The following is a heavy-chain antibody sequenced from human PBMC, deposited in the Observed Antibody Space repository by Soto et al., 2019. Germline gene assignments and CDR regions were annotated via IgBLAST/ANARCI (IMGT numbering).Heavy chain of an antibody. V-gene: IGHV3-23*01. Sequence: EVQLLESGGGLVQPGGSLRLSCAASGFTFGNYAMIWVRQAPGKGLEWVSTISGGGDGTYYADSVRGRFTISRENSRNTVYLQMNSLRAEDTAVYYCAKKVLGSRATYCSTGDCHYAFDIWGQGTMVTVSS. D-gene: IGHD2-15*01. CDR3: AKKVLGSRATYCSTGDCHYAFDI. CDR1: GFTFGNYA. J-gene: IGHJ3*02. CDR2: ISGGGDGT.